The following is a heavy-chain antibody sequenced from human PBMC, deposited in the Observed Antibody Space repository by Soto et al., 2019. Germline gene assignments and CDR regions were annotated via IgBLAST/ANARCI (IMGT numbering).Heavy chain of an antibody. V-gene: IGHV3-23*01. CDR2: ISVSDAFI. Sequence: VGSLRLSCAASGFNVGAFAVNWVRQAPGKGLEWVSGISVSDAFIYYANSVRGRFSISRDASENILYLQMNSLRVDDTALYYCTRETVAGITGLDYWGPGTLVTVSS. D-gene: IGHD1-20*01. J-gene: IGHJ4*02. CDR1: GFNVGAFA. CDR3: TRETVAGITGLDY.